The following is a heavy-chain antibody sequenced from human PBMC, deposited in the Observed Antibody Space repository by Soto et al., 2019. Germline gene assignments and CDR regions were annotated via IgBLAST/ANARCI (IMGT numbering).Heavy chain of an antibody. Sequence: PSETLSLTCTVSGGSISSSSYYWGWIRQPPGKGLEWIGSIYYSGSTYYNPSLKGRVTISVDTSKNQFSLKLSSVTAADTAVYYCASYRILSEIFDYWGQGNLVTVSS. CDR2: IYYSGST. D-gene: IGHD2-21*01. CDR3: ASYRILSEIFDY. J-gene: IGHJ4*02. CDR1: GGSISSSSYY. V-gene: IGHV4-39*01.